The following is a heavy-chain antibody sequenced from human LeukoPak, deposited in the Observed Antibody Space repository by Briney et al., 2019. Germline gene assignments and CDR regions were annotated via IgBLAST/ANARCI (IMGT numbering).Heavy chain of an antibody. CDR1: GFTFSSYE. D-gene: IGHD3-16*02. CDR3: ARGGPDYVWGSYRPHYFDY. Sequence: PGGSLRLSCAASGFTFSSYEMNWVRQAPGKGLEWVSYISSSGSTIYYADSVKGRFTISRDNAKNSLYLQMNSLRAEDTAVYYCARGGPDYVWGSYRPHYFDYWGQGTLVTVSS. CDR2: ISSSGSTI. V-gene: IGHV3-48*03. J-gene: IGHJ4*02.